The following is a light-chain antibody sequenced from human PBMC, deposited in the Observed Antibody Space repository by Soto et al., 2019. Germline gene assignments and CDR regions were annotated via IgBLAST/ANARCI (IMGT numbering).Light chain of an antibody. CDR2: GAS. Sequence: EIVMTQSPATLSVSPGERATLSCRASQSVSSNLTWYQQKPGQAPRLLLYGASTRATGIPARFSGSGSGTEFTLTISSLQYEDFAVYYCQQYNNWPFTFGPGTKVDIK. J-gene: IGKJ3*01. V-gene: IGKV3-15*01. CDR1: QSVSSN. CDR3: QQYNNWPFT.